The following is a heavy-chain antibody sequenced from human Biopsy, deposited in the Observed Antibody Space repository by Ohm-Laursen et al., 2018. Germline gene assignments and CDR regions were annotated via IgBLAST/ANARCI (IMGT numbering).Heavy chain of an antibody. Sequence: SLRLSCSASGFSFSDYYMSWIRQAPGKGLEWVSYISSRGSIINYADSVKGRFTISRDNAMNSLYLEMNSLRAEDTAVYYCARDWSSGWRLPGMVNYYYNGMDVWGQGTTVTVSS. D-gene: IGHD5-18*01. CDR1: GFSFSDYY. CDR2: ISSRGSII. V-gene: IGHV3-11*01. J-gene: IGHJ6*02. CDR3: ARDWSSGWRLPGMVNYYYNGMDV.